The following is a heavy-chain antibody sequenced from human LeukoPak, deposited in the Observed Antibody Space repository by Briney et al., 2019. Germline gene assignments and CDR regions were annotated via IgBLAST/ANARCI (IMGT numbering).Heavy chain of an antibody. CDR3: ARARYTNSWYAVDI. D-gene: IGHD6-13*01. J-gene: IGHJ3*02. V-gene: IGHV4-59*08. CDR2: IYHTGSN. Sequence: SETLSLTCLVSSGSVSSYYGTWIRQPPGKGLEWIGYIYHTGSNNYSPFLKSQVTMYVDTSKNQLSLKLSSVTAADTAMYYCARARYTNSWYAVDIWGQGTMVTVSS. CDR1: SGSVSSYY.